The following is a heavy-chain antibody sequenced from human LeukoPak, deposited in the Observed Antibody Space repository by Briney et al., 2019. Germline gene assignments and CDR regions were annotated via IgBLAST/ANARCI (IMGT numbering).Heavy chain of an antibody. J-gene: IGHJ4*02. CDR3: VKGGYCSSTSCYSSIDY. D-gene: IGHD2-2*02. CDR2: ISYGGSNI. Sequence: GGSLRLSCAASGFSFSSYGMHWVRQAPGKGLEWVAVISYGGSNIYYADSVKGRFTISRDNSKNTLYLQINSLRAEDTAVYFCVKGGYCSSTSCYSSIDYWGQGTLVTVSS. V-gene: IGHV3-30*18. CDR1: GFSFSSYG.